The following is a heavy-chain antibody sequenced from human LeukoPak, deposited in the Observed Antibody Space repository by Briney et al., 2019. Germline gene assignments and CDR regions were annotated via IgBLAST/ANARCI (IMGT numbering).Heavy chain of an antibody. V-gene: IGHV1-2*04. J-gene: IGHJ6*04. Sequence: ASVKVSCKASGYTFTGYFIHWERQAPGQGLEWMGWIHPDSGGTHYAQKFQAWVTMARDTSISTAYLELTRLRSDDTAVYYCARCDYGDYPRWDTHGMDVWGKGTTVTVSS. CDR1: GYTFTGYF. CDR2: IHPDSGGT. D-gene: IGHD4-17*01. CDR3: ARCDYGDYPRWDTHGMDV.